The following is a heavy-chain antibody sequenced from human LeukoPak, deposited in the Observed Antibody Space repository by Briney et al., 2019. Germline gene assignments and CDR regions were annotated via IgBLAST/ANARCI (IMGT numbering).Heavy chain of an antibody. CDR2: IWYDGSNK. V-gene: IGHV3-33*01. J-gene: IGHJ3*02. D-gene: IGHD5-12*01. CDR3: ARDLYPGSGYDPGDAFDI. Sequence: GGSLRLSCAASGFTFSSYGMHWVRQAPGKGLEWVAVIWYDGSNKYYADSVKGRFTISRDNSKNTLYLQMNSLRAEDTAVYYCARDLYPGSGYDPGDAFDIWGQGTMVTVSS. CDR1: GFTFSSYG.